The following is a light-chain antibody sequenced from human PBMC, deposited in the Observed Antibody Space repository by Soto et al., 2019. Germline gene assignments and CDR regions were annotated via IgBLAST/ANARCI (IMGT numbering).Light chain of an antibody. Sequence: DIQMTQDPSTLYASVGDRVTITCRASQSISSWLAWYQQKTGKAPKLLIYKASSLESGVPSRFSGSGSGTEFTLTISSLQPDDFATYYCHQYNSYLYTFGQGTKLEIK. CDR2: KAS. V-gene: IGKV1-5*03. J-gene: IGKJ2*01. CDR3: HQYNSYLYT. CDR1: QSISSW.